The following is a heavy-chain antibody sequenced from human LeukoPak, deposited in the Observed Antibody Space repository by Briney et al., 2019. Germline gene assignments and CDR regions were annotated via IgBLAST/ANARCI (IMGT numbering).Heavy chain of an antibody. CDR1: EFTFSSYS. J-gene: IGHJ4*02. D-gene: IGHD1-26*01. V-gene: IGHV3-21*01. CDR3: ARRGYHDYSGFDY. Sequence: GGSLRLSCAGSEFTFSSYSMNWVRQAPGKGLEWVSSIGGSSSDIYYADSVKGRFTISRDNAKNSLYLQMKSLRAEDTAVYYCARRGYHDYSGFDYWGQGTLVTVSS. CDR2: IGGSSSDI.